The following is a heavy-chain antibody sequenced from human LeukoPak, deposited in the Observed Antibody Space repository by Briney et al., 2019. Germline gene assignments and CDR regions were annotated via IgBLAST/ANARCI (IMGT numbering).Heavy chain of an antibody. CDR2: IYSGGSA. CDR1: GFTVSSNY. D-gene: IGHD3-22*01. CDR3: ARASAYYDSSGYYYFNYFDY. Sequence: GGSLRLSCAASGFTVSSNYMSWVRQAPGKGLEWVSVIYSGGSAYYADSVKGRFTISRDNSKNTLYLQMNSLRAEDTAVYYCARASAYYDSSGYYYFNYFDYWGQGTLVTVSS. V-gene: IGHV3-53*01. J-gene: IGHJ4*02.